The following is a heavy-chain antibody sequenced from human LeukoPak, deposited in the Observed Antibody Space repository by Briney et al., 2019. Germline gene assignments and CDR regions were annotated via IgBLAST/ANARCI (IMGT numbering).Heavy chain of an antibody. CDR3: ARDSSGALRYYYYYMDV. D-gene: IGHD6-19*01. V-gene: IGHV1-46*01. Sequence: ASVKVSCKASGYTSTSYYMHWVRQAPGQGLEWMGIINPSGGSTSYAQKFQGRVTMTRDMSTSTVYMELSSLRSEDTAVYYCARDSSGALRYYYYYMDVWGKGTTVTVSS. J-gene: IGHJ6*03. CDR2: INPSGGST. CDR1: GYTSTSYY.